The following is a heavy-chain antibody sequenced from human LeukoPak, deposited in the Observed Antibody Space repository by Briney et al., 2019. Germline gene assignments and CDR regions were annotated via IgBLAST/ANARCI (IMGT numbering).Heavy chain of an antibody. J-gene: IGHJ6*02. CDR1: GFTFSNYD. D-gene: IGHD4-17*01. CDR2: IGTAGDT. CDR3: ARGPATVTASYYYYGMDV. V-gene: IGHV3-13*01. Sequence: GGTLRLSCAASGFTFSNYDMHWVRQATGKGLEWVSAIGTAGDTYYPGSLKGRFTISRENAKNSLYLQMNSLRAGDTAVYYCARGPATVTASYYYYGMDVWGQGTTVTVSS.